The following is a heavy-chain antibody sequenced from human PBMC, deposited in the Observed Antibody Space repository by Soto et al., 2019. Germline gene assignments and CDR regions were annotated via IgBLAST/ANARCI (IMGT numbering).Heavy chain of an antibody. CDR2: INPTSGST. J-gene: IGHJ6*02. CDR1: GYTFTSNF. CDR3: ASGNHIPNYYYGLDV. Sequence: SGQISCNAAGYTFTSNFIHWGRQAPEQGLEWMGIINPTSGSTRYAQKFQGSFTMTRDTLKSTFYMELSSLRSEDTAVYYCASGNHIPNYYYGLDVWGQGTTVNVSS. V-gene: IGHV1-46*03. D-gene: IGHD2-21*01.